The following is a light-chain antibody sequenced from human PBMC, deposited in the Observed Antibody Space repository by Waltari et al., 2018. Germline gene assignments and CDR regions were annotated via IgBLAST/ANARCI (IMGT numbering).Light chain of an antibody. J-gene: IGKJ3*01. V-gene: IGKV1-5*03. CDR3: QRYNSYPIT. CDR1: QSIGSW. CDR2: EAT. Sequence: DIQMTQSPSTLSASVGDRVTIPCRASQSIGSWLAWYQQKPGKAPKLLIYEATSLEGGVPSRFSASGSGTEFTLTISGLQPDDFATYYCQRYNSYPITFGPGTKVDI.